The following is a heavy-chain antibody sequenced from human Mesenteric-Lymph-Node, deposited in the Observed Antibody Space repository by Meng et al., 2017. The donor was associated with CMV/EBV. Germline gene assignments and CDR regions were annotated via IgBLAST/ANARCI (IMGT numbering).Heavy chain of an antibody. CDR1: GFTFSSYW. CDR2: VNTDGSST. V-gene: IGHV3-74*01. Sequence: GESLKISCAASGFTFSSYWMHWVRQAPGEGLVWVSRVNTDGSSTNYTDSVKGRFTISRDKSKNTVYLQMNSLRAEDTAVYFCATRGQVWGQGTLVTVSS. CDR3: ATRGQV. J-gene: IGHJ4*02.